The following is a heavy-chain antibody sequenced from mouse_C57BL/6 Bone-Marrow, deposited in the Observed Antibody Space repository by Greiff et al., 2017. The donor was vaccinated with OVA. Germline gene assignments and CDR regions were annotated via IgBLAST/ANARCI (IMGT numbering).Heavy chain of an antibody. D-gene: IGHD3-2*02. CDR3: ARRTAQAGFDY. CDR1: GYTFTSYW. J-gene: IGHJ2*01. V-gene: IGHV1-64*01. Sequence: QVQLQQPGAELVKPGASVKLSCKASGYTFTSYWMHWVKQRPGQGLEWIGMIHPNSGRTNYNEKFKSKATLTVDKSSSTAYMQLSSLTSEDSAVYYCARRTAQAGFDYWGQGTTLTVSS. CDR2: IHPNSGRT.